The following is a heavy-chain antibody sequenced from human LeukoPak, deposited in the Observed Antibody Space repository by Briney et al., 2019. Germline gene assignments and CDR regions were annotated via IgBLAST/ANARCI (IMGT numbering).Heavy chain of an antibody. Sequence: ASVKVSCKASGYTFTNFGISWVRQAPGQGLEWMGWISAYNGNTNYAQRLQGRVTMTTDTSTSTAYMELRSLRSDDTAVYYCARDLYCSSTSCHDYWGQGTLVTVSS. D-gene: IGHD2-2*01. J-gene: IGHJ4*02. V-gene: IGHV1-18*01. CDR1: GYTFTNFG. CDR2: ISAYNGNT. CDR3: ARDLYCSSTSCHDY.